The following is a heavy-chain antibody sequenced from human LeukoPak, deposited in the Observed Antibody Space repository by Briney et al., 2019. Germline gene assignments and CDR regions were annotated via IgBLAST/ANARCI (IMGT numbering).Heavy chain of an antibody. Sequence: PGTSVKVSCKASGFTFTSSAMRWVRQARGQRLEWIGWIVVGSGNTNYAQKFQERVTITRDMSTSTAYMELSSLRSEDTAVYYCAADLSSSWYGYNWFDPWGQGTLVTVSS. D-gene: IGHD6-13*01. CDR1: GFTFTSSA. V-gene: IGHV1-58*02. CDR2: IVVGSGNT. CDR3: AADLSSSWYGYNWFDP. J-gene: IGHJ5*02.